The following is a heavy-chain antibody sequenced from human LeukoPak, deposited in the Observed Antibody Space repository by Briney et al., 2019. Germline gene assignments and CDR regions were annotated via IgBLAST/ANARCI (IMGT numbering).Heavy chain of an antibody. D-gene: IGHD3-10*01. CDR2: IKSKTDGGTT. Sequence: PGGSFRLSCAASGFTFSNAWMSWVRQAPGKGLEWVGRIKSKTDGGTTDYAAPVKGRFTISRDDSKNTLYLQMNSLKTEDTAVYYCTTTSALLWFGELWRSYYYGMDVWGKGTTVTVSS. CDR1: GFTFSNAW. V-gene: IGHV3-15*01. J-gene: IGHJ6*04. CDR3: TTTSALLWFGELWRSYYYGMDV.